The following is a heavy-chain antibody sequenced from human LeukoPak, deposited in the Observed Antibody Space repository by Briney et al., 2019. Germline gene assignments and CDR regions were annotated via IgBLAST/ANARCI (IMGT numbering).Heavy chain of an antibody. CDR2: IYYSGST. V-gene: IGHV4-59*08. CDR3: ARTYYDFWSGYYRYYFDY. Sequence: SETLSLTCTVSGGSISSYYWSWIRQPPGKGLEWIGYIYYSGSTNYNPSLKSRVTISVDTSKNQFSLKLSAVTAADRAVYYCARTYYDFWSGYYRYYFDYWGQGTLVTVSS. CDR1: GGSISSYY. D-gene: IGHD3-3*01. J-gene: IGHJ4*02.